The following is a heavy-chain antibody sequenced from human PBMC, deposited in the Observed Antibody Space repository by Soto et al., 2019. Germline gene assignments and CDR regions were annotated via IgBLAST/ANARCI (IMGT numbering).Heavy chain of an antibody. Sequence: SETLSLTCTVSGGSISSYYWSWIRQPPGKGVEWSGYIYYSGSTNYNPSLKSRVTISVDTSKNQFSLKLSSVTAADTAVYYCARDPWYSSSWDDAFDIWGQGTTVTVSS. D-gene: IGHD6-13*01. J-gene: IGHJ3*02. CDR1: GGSISSYY. CDR2: IYYSGST. V-gene: IGHV4-59*01. CDR3: ARDPWYSSSWDDAFDI.